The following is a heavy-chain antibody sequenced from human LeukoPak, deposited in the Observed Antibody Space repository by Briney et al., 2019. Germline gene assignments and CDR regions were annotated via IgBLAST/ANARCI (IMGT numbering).Heavy chain of an antibody. V-gene: IGHV3-21*01. CDR1: GFSFSTYG. Sequence: GGSLRLSCAASGFSFSTYGVSWVRQAPGKGLEWVSSISGSTSYIYYADSVKGRFTISRDNAKNSLYLQMNSLRAEDTAVYYCAREGICGGDCYSGFDYWGQGTLVTVSS. CDR2: ISGSTSYI. CDR3: AREGICGGDCYSGFDY. D-gene: IGHD2-21*02. J-gene: IGHJ4*02.